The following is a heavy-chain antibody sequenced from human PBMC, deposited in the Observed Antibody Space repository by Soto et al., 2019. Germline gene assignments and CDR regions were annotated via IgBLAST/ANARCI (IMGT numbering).Heavy chain of an antibody. CDR1: GGSISSGDYY. V-gene: IGHV4-30-4*01. CDR2: IYYSGST. Sequence: PSETLSLTCTVSGGSISSGDYYWSWIRQPPGKGLEWIGYIYYSGSTYYNPSLKSRVTISVDTSKNQFSLKLSSVTAADTAVYYCARVHYDFWSGSPGNYGMDVWGQGTTVTVSS. J-gene: IGHJ6*02. CDR3: ARVHYDFWSGSPGNYGMDV. D-gene: IGHD3-3*01.